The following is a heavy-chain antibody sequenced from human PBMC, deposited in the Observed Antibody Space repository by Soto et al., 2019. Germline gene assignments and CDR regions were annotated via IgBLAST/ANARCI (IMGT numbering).Heavy chain of an antibody. CDR3: ARGQWLDNY. CDR1: GGSLSGYY. V-gene: IGHV4-34*01. J-gene: IGHJ4*02. D-gene: IGHD6-19*01. CDR2: INHRGST. Sequence: PSETLSLTCAVYGGSLSGYYWSWIRQPPGKGLEWIGEINHRGSTNYSPSLKSRVTISVDTSKNQFSLKLSSVTAADTAMYYCARGQWLDNYWGQGTLVTVSS.